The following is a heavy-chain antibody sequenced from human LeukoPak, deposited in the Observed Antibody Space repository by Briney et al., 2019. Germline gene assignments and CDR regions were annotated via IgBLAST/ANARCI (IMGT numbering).Heavy chain of an antibody. V-gene: IGHV6-1*01. D-gene: IGHD2-2*01. CDR1: GDSISSNSAA. J-gene: IGHJ4*02. CDR2: TYYRSKWYN. Sequence: SQTLSLTCAISGDSISSNSAAWNWIRQSPSRGLEWLGRTYYRSKWYNDYAVSVESRITINPDTSKNQFSLHLNSVTPEDSAVYYCARIAQLVLPLWGQGTLVTVSS. CDR3: ARIAQLVLPL.